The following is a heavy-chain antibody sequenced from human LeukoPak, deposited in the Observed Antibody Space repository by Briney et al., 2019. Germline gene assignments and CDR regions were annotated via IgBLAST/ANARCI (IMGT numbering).Heavy chain of an antibody. J-gene: IGHJ4*02. CDR1: GYTFTSYG. D-gene: IGHD3-22*01. V-gene: IGHV1-18*01. CDR3: ARDDTPLDYYDSSGYIDY. Sequence: GASVKVSCKASGYTFTSYGISWVRQAPGQGLEWMGWISAYNGNTNYAQKLQGRVTMTTDTSTSTAYMELRSLRSDDTAVYYCARDDTPLDYYDSSGYIDYWGQGTLVTVSS. CDR2: ISAYNGNT.